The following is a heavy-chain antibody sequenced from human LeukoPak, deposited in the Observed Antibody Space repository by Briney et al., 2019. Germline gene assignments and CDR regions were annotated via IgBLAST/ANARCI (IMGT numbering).Heavy chain of an antibody. J-gene: IGHJ4*02. CDR1: GGSISSYY. CDR3: AREPGADDYGDHDPYYFDY. D-gene: IGHD4-17*01. Sequence: PSETLSLTCTVSGGSISSYYWSWIRQPAGKGLEWIGRIYTSGSTNYNPSLKSRVTMSVDTSKNQFSLKLSSVTAADTAVYYCAREPGADDYGDHDPYYFDYWGQGTLVTVSS. V-gene: IGHV4-4*07. CDR2: IYTSGST.